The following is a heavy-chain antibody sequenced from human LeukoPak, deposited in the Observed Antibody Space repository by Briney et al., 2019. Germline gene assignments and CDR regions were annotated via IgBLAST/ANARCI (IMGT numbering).Heavy chain of an antibody. CDR1: GFTFSSYW. J-gene: IGHJ4*02. CDR3: AKTVWFGELFPFDY. CDR2: IKQDGSEK. V-gene: IGHV3-7*01. D-gene: IGHD3-10*01. Sequence: PGGSLRLSCAASGFTFSSYWMSWVRQAPGKGLEWVDNIKQDGSEKYYVDSVKGRFTISRDNAKNSLYLQMNSLRAEDTAVYYCAKTVWFGELFPFDYWGQGTLVTVSS.